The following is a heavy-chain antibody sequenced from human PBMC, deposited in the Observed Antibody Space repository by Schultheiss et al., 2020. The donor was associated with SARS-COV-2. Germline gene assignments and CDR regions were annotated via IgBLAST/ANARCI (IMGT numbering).Heavy chain of an antibody. Sequence: TLSLTCTVSGGSISSGGYYWSWIRQHPGKGLEWIGYIYYSGTTYYNPSLKSRVSISLDTSKNQFSLKLRSVTAADTAVYYCARRRAAAGMIYFDFWGQGIRVTVSS. V-gene: IGHV4-31*03. D-gene: IGHD6-13*01. CDR2: IYYSGTT. CDR1: GGSISSGGYY. J-gene: IGHJ4*02. CDR3: ARRRAAAGMIYFDF.